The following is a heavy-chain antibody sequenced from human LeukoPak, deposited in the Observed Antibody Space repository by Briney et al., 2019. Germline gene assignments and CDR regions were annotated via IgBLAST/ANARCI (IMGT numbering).Heavy chain of an antibody. V-gene: IGHV4-4*07. CDR3: ADDFGD. CDR2: IYPSGTT. CDR1: GASVSSYY. J-gene: IGHJ4*02. Sequence: PSETLSLTCSVSGASVSSYYWSWIRQPAGKGLEWIGRIYPSGTTHYNPSLKSRVTMSVDTSKNQFSLKLTSVTAADTAVYYCADDFGDWGLGTLVTVSS. D-gene: IGHD4-17*01.